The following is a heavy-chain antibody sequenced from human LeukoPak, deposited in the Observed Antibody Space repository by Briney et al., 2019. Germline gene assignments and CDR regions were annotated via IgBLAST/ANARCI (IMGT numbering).Heavy chain of an antibody. J-gene: IGHJ3*01. CDR3: ARMGRGAFDV. CDR1: GGSFSDYY. Sequence: SETLSLTCAIYGGSFSDYYWSWIRQPPGKGLEWIGEINHSGNTNYNPFLKRRVTISVDTSRNQFSLKLNSMTAAGTAVYSCARMGRGAFDVWGQGTMVTVSS. D-gene: IGHD5-24*01. V-gene: IGHV4-34*01. CDR2: INHSGNT.